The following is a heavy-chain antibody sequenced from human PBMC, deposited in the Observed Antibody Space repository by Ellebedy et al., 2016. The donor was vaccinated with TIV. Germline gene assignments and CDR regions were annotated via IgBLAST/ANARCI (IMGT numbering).Heavy chain of an antibody. Sequence: AASVKVSCKASGYTFTSSYMHWVRQAPGQGLEWMGIINPSGGSTTYAQKLQGRVTMTRDTSTSTVYMELSSRRSEDTAVYYCARARSSGWLHTPDYWGQGTLVTVSS. D-gene: IGHD6-19*01. CDR2: INPSGGST. CDR3: ARARSSGWLHTPDY. J-gene: IGHJ4*02. V-gene: IGHV1-46*04. CDR1: GYTFTSSY.